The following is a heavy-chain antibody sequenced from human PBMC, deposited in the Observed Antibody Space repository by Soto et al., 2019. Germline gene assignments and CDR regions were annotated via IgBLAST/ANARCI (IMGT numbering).Heavy chain of an antibody. CDR2: IIPIFGTA. V-gene: IGHV1-69*13. Sequence: SVKGSCKASGGTFSRDAISWVRQAPGQGLEWMGGIIPIFGTANYAQKFQGRVTITADESTSTAYMELSSLRSEDTAVYYCARGVWSGWFNADYWGQGTLVTVSS. CDR3: ARGVWSGWFNADY. J-gene: IGHJ4*02. D-gene: IGHD3-3*01. CDR1: GGTFSRDA.